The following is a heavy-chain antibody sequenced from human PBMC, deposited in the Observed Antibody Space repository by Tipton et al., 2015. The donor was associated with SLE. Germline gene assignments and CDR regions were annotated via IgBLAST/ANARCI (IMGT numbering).Heavy chain of an antibody. CDR2: ISWNSGII. D-gene: IGHD4-17*01. CDR1: GFTFDDYA. CDR3: AKVAGDYPT. Sequence: SLRLSCAASGFTFDDYAMHWVRQVPRKGLEWVAGISWNSGIIDYADSVKGRFIISRDNAKSSLYVQMNSLRPDDTALYYCAKVAGDYPTWGQGTLVTVSS. V-gene: IGHV3-9*01. J-gene: IGHJ5*02.